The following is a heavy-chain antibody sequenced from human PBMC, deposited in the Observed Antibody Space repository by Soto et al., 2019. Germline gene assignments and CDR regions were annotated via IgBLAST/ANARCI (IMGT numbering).Heavy chain of an antibody. CDR2: IYAGGNR. CDR1: GFTVSNNY. V-gene: IGHV3-66*01. Sequence: PGGSLRLSCVASGFTVSNNYMSWVRQAPGKGLEWVSIIYAGGNRYYADSVKGRFTISRDNAENTLYLQMNSLRAEDTAVYYCARDGPRRWSGYSFDYWGQGTLVTVSS. J-gene: IGHJ4*02. D-gene: IGHD3-3*01. CDR3: ARDGPRRWSGYSFDY.